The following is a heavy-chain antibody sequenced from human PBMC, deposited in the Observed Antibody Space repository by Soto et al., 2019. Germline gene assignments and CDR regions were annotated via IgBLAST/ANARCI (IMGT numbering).Heavy chain of an antibody. Sequence: GGSLRLSCAASGFIFENFGMSWVRQAPGKGLEWISSVSGSGFKKYYADSVKGRFTISRDNSKSTVYLELNNLSAEDTAVYHCAKNQGVELVPLATVDWFDPWGQGSVVTVSS. V-gene: IGHV3-23*01. CDR3: AKNQGVELVPLATVDWFDP. CDR2: VSGSGFKK. D-gene: IGHD1-26*01. J-gene: IGHJ5*02. CDR1: GFIFENFG.